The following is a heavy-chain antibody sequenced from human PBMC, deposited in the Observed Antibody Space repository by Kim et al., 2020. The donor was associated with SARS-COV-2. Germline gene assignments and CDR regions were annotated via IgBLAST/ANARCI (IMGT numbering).Heavy chain of an antibody. Sequence: GGSLRLSCAASGFTFSSYAMHWVRQAPGKGLEWVAVISYDGSNKYYADSVKGRFTISRDNSKNTLYLQMNSLRAEDTAVYYCARGGGLYCSSTSCYTRDYYYYGMDVWGQGTTVTVSS. CDR2: ISYDGSNK. CDR3: ARGGGLYCSSTSCYTRDYYYYGMDV. CDR1: GFTFSSYA. V-gene: IGHV3-30-3*01. D-gene: IGHD2-2*02. J-gene: IGHJ6*02.